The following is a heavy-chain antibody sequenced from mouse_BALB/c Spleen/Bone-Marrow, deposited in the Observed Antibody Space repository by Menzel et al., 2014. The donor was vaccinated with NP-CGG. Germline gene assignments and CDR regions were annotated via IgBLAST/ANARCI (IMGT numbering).Heavy chain of an antibody. V-gene: IGHV5-6-5*01. CDR3: ARGYDYDFDY. CDR1: GFTFSNFA. CDR2: ISSGGSA. Sequence: EVQLQQSGGGLVKPGGSLKLSCAASGFTFSNFAMSWVRQTPDKRLEWVASISSGGSAYYPDSVKGRLSISRDNARDILFLQRSSLRSEDTAMYYCARGYDYDFDYWGQGTTLTVSS. D-gene: IGHD2-4*01. J-gene: IGHJ2*01.